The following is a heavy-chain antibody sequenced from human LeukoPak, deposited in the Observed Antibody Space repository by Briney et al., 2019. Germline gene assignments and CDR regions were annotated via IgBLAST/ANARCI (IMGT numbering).Heavy chain of an antibody. D-gene: IGHD3-22*01. J-gene: IGHJ3*02. CDR3: ARGVFPYYYDSTDAFDI. CDR2: ISGYNGNT. Sequence: ASVKVSCKTSGYTFTSYGISWMRQAPGQGLEWVGWISGYNGNTNYAQKFQGRVTITRNTSISTAYMELSSLRSEDTAVYYCARGVFPYYYDSTDAFDIWGQGTMVTVSS. CDR1: GYTFTSYG. V-gene: IGHV1-18*01.